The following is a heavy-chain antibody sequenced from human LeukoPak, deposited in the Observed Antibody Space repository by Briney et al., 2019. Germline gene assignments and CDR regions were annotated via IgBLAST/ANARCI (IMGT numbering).Heavy chain of an antibody. D-gene: IGHD3-9*01. J-gene: IGHJ3*02. Sequence: SETLSITCTVSGGSISSYYWSWIRQPPGKGLEWIGYIYYSGSTNYNPSLKSRVTISVDTSKNQFSLKLSSVTAADTAVYYCARLPYDILTGYLDAFDIWGQGTMVTVSS. CDR3: ARLPYDILTGYLDAFDI. CDR2: IYYSGST. CDR1: GGSISSYY. V-gene: IGHV4-59*08.